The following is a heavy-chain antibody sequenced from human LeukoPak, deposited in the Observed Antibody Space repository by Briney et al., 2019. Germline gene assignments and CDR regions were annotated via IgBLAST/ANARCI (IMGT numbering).Heavy chain of an antibody. V-gene: IGHV1-69*02. D-gene: IGHD3-22*01. CDR1: GGTFSSYT. CDR2: IIPILGIA. J-gene: IGHJ4*02. CDR3: ARVSDSSGNFDY. Sequence: SVKVSCKASGGTFSSYTISWVRQAPGQGLEWMGRIIPILGIANYAQKFQGRVTITADKSTSTAYMELSSLSSEDTAVYYCARVSDSSGNFDYWGQGTLVTVSS.